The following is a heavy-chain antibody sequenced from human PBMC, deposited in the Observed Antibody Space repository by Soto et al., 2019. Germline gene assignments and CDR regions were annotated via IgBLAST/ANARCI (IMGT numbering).Heavy chain of an antibody. CDR1: GFTLSGYA. J-gene: IGHJ6*03. Sequence: GGSLRLSCVAAGFTLSGYAMDWVSQAPGKGLEYVSGIGSNGVGTYYANSVQGRFTISRDNSKNTVYLQMGSLRPEDMAVYYCARRARPDFYYMDVWGKGTTVTVSS. CDR3: ARRARPDFYYMDV. CDR2: IGSNGVGT. D-gene: IGHD6-6*01. V-gene: IGHV3-64*01.